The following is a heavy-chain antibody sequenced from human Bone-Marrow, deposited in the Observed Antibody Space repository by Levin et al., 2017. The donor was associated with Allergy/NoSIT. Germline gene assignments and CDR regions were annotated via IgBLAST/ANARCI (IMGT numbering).Heavy chain of an antibody. Sequence: GGSLRLSCAATGFTFSSYAMAWVRQSPGRGLEWVAGITGGGHDTDYAESVRGRFTISRDNSKNTLYLQMNNLRTEDTAVYYCAKFAVILVIPSAFDPWGQGTLVTVSS. V-gene: IGHV3-23*01. D-gene: IGHD2-2*01. CDR3: AKFAVILVIPSAFDP. CDR2: ITGGGHDT. J-gene: IGHJ5*02. CDR1: GFTFSSYA.